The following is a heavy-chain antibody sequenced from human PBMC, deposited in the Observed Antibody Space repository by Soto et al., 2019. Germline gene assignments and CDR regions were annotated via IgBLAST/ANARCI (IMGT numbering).Heavy chain of an antibody. D-gene: IGHD3-22*01. V-gene: IGHV3-33*01. CDR3: ARVGYYDSSGYSEYYYYYGMDV. CDR2: IWYDGSNK. Sequence: QVQLVESGGGVVQPGRSLRLSCAASGFTFSSYGMHWVRQAPGKGLEWVAVIWYDGSNKYYADSVKGRFTISRDNSKNTLYLQMNSLRAEDTAVYYCARVGYYDSSGYSEYYYYYGMDVW. J-gene: IGHJ6*01. CDR1: GFTFSSYG.